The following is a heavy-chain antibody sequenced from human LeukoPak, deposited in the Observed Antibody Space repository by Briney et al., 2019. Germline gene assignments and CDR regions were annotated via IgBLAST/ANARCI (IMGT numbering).Heavy chain of an antibody. J-gene: IGHJ5*02. CDR3: AKDLAADCSGGSCYIPGWFDP. Sequence: GGSLRLSCAASGFTFRSYGMHWVRQAPGKGLEWVAFIRYDGSNKYYADSVKGRFTISRDNSKNTLYLQMNSLRAEDTAVYYCAKDLAADCSGGSCYIPGWFDPWGQGTLVTVSS. CDR2: IRYDGSNK. D-gene: IGHD2-15*01. V-gene: IGHV3-30*02. CDR1: GFTFRSYG.